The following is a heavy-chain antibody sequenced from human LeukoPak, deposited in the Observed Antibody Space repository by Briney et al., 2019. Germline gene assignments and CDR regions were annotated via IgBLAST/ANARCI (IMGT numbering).Heavy chain of an antibody. V-gene: IGHV1-2*02. J-gene: IGHJ3*02. CDR1: GYTFTGYY. CDR3: ARDRNSGSSLDI. CDR2: IYPYSGDT. Sequence: VASVKVSFKASGYTFTGYYIHWVRQAPGQGLEWMGWIYPYSGDTNYAQNFQGRVTITRDTSISTAYMELSSLKSDDTAVYYCARDRNSGSSLDIWGQGTMLTVSS. D-gene: IGHD6-6*01.